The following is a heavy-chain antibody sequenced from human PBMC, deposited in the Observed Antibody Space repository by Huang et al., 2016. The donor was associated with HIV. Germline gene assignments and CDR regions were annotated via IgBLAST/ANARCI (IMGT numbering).Heavy chain of an antibody. CDR1: GYTFTTYD. CDR2: MNPKSGNV. D-gene: IGHD3-10*01. V-gene: IGHV1-8*01. CDR3: ARGFGINYNHEAFDV. Sequence: QIQLAQSGAEVKKPGASVKVSCKASGYTFTTYDINWVRQASGQGLEWMGWMNPKSGNVGYTKKFQGRVAILRNSSINTSYLEVTSLTSEDTAVYYCARGFGINYNHEAFDVWGQGTMVTVSS. J-gene: IGHJ3*01.